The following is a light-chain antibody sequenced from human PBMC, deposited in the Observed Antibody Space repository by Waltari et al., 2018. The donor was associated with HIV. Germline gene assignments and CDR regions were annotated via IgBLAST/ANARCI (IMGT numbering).Light chain of an antibody. CDR1: QSVLYSSNNKNY. CDR2: WAS. CDR3: QQYYNSPYT. J-gene: IGKJ2*01. V-gene: IGKV4-1*01. Sequence: DIVMTQSPDSLAVSLGERATINCKSSQSVLYSSNNKNYLAWYQQKPGQPPKLLIYWASTRESGVPDRFIGSGSGTHFTLTISSLQAEDVAVYYCQQYYNSPYTFGQGTKLEIK.